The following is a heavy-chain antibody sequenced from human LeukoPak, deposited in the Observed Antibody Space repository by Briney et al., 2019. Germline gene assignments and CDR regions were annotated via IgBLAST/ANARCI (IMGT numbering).Heavy chain of an antibody. CDR1: GGSITNYY. V-gene: IGHV4-59*08. J-gene: IGHJ4*02. CDR2: IYNTGRT. CDR3: ARQGELAIDY. D-gene: IGHD1-26*01. Sequence: SETLSLTCSVSGGSITNYYWSWIRQSPGKGLEWIGFIYNTGRTNYNPSLQSRVTMSIDTSKNQFSLKLSSVSAADTAVYYCARQGELAIDYWGQGTLVTVSS.